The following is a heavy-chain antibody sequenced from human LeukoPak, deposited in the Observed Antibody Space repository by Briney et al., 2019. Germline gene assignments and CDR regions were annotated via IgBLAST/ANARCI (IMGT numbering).Heavy chain of an antibody. CDR2: IKQDGSEK. J-gene: IGHJ6*02. D-gene: IGHD1-1*01. Sequence: GGSLRLSCAASGFTFSSYWMSWVRQASGKGLEWVANIKQDGSEKNYVDSVKGRLTISRDNAKSSLYLQMNSLRAEDTAVYYCARDPGYGMDVWGQGTTVTVSS. CDR3: ARDPGYGMDV. CDR1: GFTFSSYW. V-gene: IGHV3-7*04.